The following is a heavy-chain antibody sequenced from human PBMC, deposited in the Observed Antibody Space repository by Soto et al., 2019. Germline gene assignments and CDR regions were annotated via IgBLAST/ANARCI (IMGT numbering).Heavy chain of an antibody. D-gene: IGHD2-2*01. CDR2: IYYSGST. CDR1: GSSISSGGYY. CDR3: ARDCSSTSCYSYYYGMDV. V-gene: IGHV4-31*03. J-gene: IGHJ6*02. Sequence: PSETLSLTCTVSGSSISSGGYYWSWIRQHPGKGLEWIGYIYYSGSTYYNPSLKSRVTISVDTSKNQFSLKLSSVTAADTAVYYCARDCSSTSCYSYYYGMDVWGQGTTVTVSS.